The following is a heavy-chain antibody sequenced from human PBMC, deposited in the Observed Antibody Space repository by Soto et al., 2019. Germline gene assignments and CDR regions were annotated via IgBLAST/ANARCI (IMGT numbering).Heavy chain of an antibody. V-gene: IGHV1-69*02. CDR2: IIPILGIA. CDR1: GGTFSSYT. J-gene: IGHJ6*02. CDR3: ARGKYCTNGVCLRYYYYGMDV. Sequence: GASVKVSCKASGGTFSSYTISWVRQAPGQGLEWMGRIIPILGIANYAQKFQGRVTITADKSTSTAYMELSSLRSEDTAVYYCARGKYCTNGVCLRYYYYGMDVWGQGTTVTVSS. D-gene: IGHD2-8*01.